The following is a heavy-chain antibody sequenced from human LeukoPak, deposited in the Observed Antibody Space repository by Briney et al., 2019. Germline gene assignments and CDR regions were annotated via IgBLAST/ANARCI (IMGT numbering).Heavy chain of an antibody. CDR2: ISYDGSNK. D-gene: IGHD5-18*01. Sequence: GGALRLSCAASGFTFSSYGMHWVRQAPGKGLEGVAVISYDGSNKYYADSVKGRFTISRDNSKNTLYLQMNSLRAEDTAVYYCAKDSGVDTAMATDYWGQGTLVTVSS. CDR3: AKDSGVDTAMATDY. CDR1: GFTFSSYG. J-gene: IGHJ4*02. V-gene: IGHV3-30*18.